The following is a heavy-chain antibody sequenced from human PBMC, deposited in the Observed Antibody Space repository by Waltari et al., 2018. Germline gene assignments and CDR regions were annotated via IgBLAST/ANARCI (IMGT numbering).Heavy chain of an antibody. Sequence: QVQLVQSGAEVKKPGASVKVSCKASGYTFTGYSMHWVRQAPGQGLEWMGRINPNSGGTNYAQKFQGRVTMTRDTSISTAYMELSRLRSDDTAVYYCARVGGYCGGDCGDPGYWGQGTLVTVSS. CDR2: INPNSGGT. V-gene: IGHV1-2*06. CDR3: ARVGGYCGGDCGDPGY. CDR1: GYTFTGYS. J-gene: IGHJ4*02. D-gene: IGHD2-21*01.